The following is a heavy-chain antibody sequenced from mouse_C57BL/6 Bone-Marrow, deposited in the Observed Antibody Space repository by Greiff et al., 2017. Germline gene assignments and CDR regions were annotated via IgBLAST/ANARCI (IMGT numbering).Heavy chain of an antibody. V-gene: IGHV14-2*01. J-gene: IGHJ2*01. CDR1: GYNFNDYY. CDR3: ARVGRGMDY. Sequence: EVQLQQSGAELVKPGASVKLSCTASGYNFNDYYMHWVKQRTGQGLEWIGNIDPADSENKYTQKFKGKATITADKSSNTAYLQLSSLTSEDTAVYYSARVGRGMDYWGQGTTLTVSS. D-gene: IGHD4-1*01. CDR2: IDPADSEN.